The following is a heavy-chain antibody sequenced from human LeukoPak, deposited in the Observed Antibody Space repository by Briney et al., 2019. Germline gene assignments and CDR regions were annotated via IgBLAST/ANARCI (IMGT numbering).Heavy chain of an antibody. J-gene: IGHJ1*01. CDR3: ARGRGSGVRGFQH. CDR2: INHSGST. D-gene: IGHD2-15*01. Sequence: PSETLSLTCAVYGGSFSGYYWSWIRQPPGKGLEWIGEINHSGSTNYNPSLKSRVTISVDTSKNQFSLKLSSVTAADTAVYYCARGRGSGVRGFQHWDQGTLVTVSS. V-gene: IGHV4-34*01. CDR1: GGSFSGYY.